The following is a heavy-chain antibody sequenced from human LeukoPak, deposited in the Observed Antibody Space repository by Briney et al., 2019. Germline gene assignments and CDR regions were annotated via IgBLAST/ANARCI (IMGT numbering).Heavy chain of an antibody. J-gene: IGHJ4*02. CDR2: ISGSGGST. V-gene: IGHV3-23*01. D-gene: IGHD5-12*01. CDR1: GFTFSSYA. Sequence: GGSLRPSCAASGFTFSSYAMSWVRKAQGKGLEWVSAISGSGGSTYYADSVKGRFTISRDNSKNTLYLQMNCLRAEDTAVYYCAKYVDIVATIADYWGQGTLVTVSS. CDR3: AKYVDIVATIADY.